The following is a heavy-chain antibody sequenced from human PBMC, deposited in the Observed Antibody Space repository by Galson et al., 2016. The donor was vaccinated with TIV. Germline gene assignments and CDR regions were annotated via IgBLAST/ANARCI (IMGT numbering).Heavy chain of an antibody. CDR3: TRDRSIAAPRDMDV. CDR2: ILPIVGIT. J-gene: IGHJ6*02. V-gene: IGHV1-69*04. CDR1: GGTLSRHT. Sequence: SVKVSCKASGGTLSRHTISWVRQAPGQGLEWMGRILPIVGITNYAQKLQGRVTIIADRFTSTVSMELSGLTSDDTAVYYCTRDRSIAAPRDMDVWGQGTAVTVSS. D-gene: IGHD6-6*01.